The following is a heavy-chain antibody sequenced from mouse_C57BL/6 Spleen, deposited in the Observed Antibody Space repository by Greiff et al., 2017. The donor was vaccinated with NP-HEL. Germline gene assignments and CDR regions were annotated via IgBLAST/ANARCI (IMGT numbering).Heavy chain of an antibody. V-gene: IGHV1-39*01. J-gene: IGHJ4*01. CDR3: ARDYDYDMGIYAMDY. CDR2: INPNYGTT. CDR1: GYSFTDYN. D-gene: IGHD2-4*01. Sequence: VHVKQSGPELVKPGASVKISCKASGYSFTDYNMNWVKQSNGKSLEWIGVINPNYGTTSYNQKFKGKATLTVDKSSSTAYMQLNSLTSEDSAVYYCARDYDYDMGIYAMDYWGQGTSVTVSS.